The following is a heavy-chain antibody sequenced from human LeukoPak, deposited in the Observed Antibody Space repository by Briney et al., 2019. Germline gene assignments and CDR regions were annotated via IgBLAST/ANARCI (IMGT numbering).Heavy chain of an antibody. Sequence: GGTLRLSCAASGFTFSSYGMSWVRQAPGKGLEWVSAISGSGGRTYYADSVKGRFTISRDNSKNTLYLQMNSLRAEDTAVYYCAKLNNWNDLSRFDPWGQGTLVTVSS. D-gene: IGHD1-20*01. CDR3: AKLNNWNDLSRFDP. J-gene: IGHJ5*02. V-gene: IGHV3-23*01. CDR1: GFTFSSYG. CDR2: ISGSGGRT.